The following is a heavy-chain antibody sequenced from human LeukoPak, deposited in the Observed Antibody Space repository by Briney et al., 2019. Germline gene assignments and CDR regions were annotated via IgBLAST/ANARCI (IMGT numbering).Heavy chain of an antibody. CDR3: ARDYFLAVPALR. Sequence: ASVTVSCKASGYTFTDYYLHWVRQAPGQGLEWMGWSNPNTGGTNYAPKFEDRVTMTRDTSIATASMELNRLTSDDTAVYYCARDYFLAVPALRWGQGTLVTVSS. CDR1: GYTFTDYY. D-gene: IGHD6-19*01. CDR2: SNPNTGGT. J-gene: IGHJ4*02. V-gene: IGHV1-2*02.